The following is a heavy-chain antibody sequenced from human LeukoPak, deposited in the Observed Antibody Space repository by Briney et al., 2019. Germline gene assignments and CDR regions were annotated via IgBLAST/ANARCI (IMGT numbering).Heavy chain of an antibody. V-gene: IGHV3-74*01. J-gene: IGHJ3*01. Sequence: GGSLRLSCAASGFTFSSNWMHWVRQAPGKGLVWVSQINSDGSSTNYADSVKGRFTISRDNAKNILYLQMNSLRAEDTAVYYCARTEYCSPTSCKYASFWGQGIVVTVSS. D-gene: IGHD2-2*01. CDR2: INSDGSST. CDR3: ARTEYCSPTSCKYASF. CDR1: GFTFSSNW.